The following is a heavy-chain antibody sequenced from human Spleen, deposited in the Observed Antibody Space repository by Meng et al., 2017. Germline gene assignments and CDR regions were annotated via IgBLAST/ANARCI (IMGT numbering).Heavy chain of an antibody. D-gene: IGHD2-21*02. V-gene: IGHV3-11*01. J-gene: IGHJ4*02. CDR3: ARVSVVVTATIDY. Sequence: VQLVESGGGLVKPGGSLRLSCAASGFTFSDYYMSWIRQAPGKGLEWVSYISSSGSTIFYADSVKGRFTLSRDSAKNSLYLQMNGLRAEDTAVYYCARVSVVVTATIDYWGQGTLVTVSS. CDR1: GFTFSDYY. CDR2: ISSSGSTI.